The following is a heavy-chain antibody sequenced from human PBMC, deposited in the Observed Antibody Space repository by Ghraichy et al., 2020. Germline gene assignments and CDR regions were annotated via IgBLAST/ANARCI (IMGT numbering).Heavy chain of an antibody. D-gene: IGHD2-15*01. CDR3: ARGGCSGGSCQPHYYYYMDV. Sequence: SQTLSLTCAISGDSVSSNSAAWNWIRQSPSRGLEWLGRTYYRSKWYNDYAVSVKSRITINPDTSKNQFSLQLNSVTPEDTAVYYCARGGCSGGSCQPHYYYYMDVWGKGTTVTVSS. J-gene: IGHJ6*03. CDR1: GDSVSSNSAA. CDR2: TYYRSKWYN. V-gene: IGHV6-1*01.